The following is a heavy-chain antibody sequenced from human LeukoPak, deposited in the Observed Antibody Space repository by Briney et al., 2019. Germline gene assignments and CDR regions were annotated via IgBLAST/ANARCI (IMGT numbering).Heavy chain of an antibody. V-gene: IGHV3-49*03. CDR1: GFTFGDYA. Sequence: PGGSLRLSCTASGFTFGDYAMSWFRQAPGKGLEWVGFIRSKAYGGTTEYAASVKGRFTISRDDSKSIAYLQMNSLKTEDTAVYYCTRFGYYDSTGPNWFDPWGPGTLVTVSS. D-gene: IGHD3-22*01. J-gene: IGHJ5*02. CDR3: TRFGYYDSTGPNWFDP. CDR2: IRSKAYGGTT.